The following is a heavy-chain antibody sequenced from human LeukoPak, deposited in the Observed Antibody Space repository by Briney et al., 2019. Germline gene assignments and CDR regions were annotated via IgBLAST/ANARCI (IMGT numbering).Heavy chain of an antibody. J-gene: IGHJ4*02. CDR2: IYSGGKT. CDR1: GFTVSNSY. V-gene: IGHV3-66*02. Sequence: GGSLRLSCAASGFTVSNSYMSWVRQAPGKALEWVSVIYSGGKTFYADSVKGRFTISRDNSINTLFLEMNRLGLEDAAVYYCARHTPSTFDFWGQGVVVTVSA. CDR3: ARHTPSTFDF.